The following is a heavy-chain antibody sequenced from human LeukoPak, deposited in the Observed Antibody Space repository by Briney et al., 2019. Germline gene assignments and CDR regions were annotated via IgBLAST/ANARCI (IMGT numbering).Heavy chain of an antibody. CDR1: GYTFSSYA. CDR2: TNAGNGNT. V-gene: IGHV1-3*01. D-gene: IGHD5-24*01. J-gene: IGHJ5*02. CDR3: ARGYGYLNRFDP. Sequence: ASVKVSCKASGYTFSSYAIQWVRQAPGQRLEWMGWTNAGNGNTKYSQKFQGRVTITRDTSASTAYMELSSLRSEDTAVYYCARGYGYLNRFDPWGQGTLVTVSS.